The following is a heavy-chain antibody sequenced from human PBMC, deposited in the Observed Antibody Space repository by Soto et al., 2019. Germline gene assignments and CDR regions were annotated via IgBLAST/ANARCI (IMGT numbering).Heavy chain of an antibody. CDR3: AKLCYSSKPRPYYFDY. J-gene: IGHJ4*02. V-gene: IGHV3-23*01. CDR2: ISGSGGST. CDR1: GFTFSSYA. D-gene: IGHD6-13*01. Sequence: PGGSLRLSCAASGFTFSSYAMSWVRQAPGKGLEWVSAISGSGGSTYYADSVKGRFTISRDNSKNTLYLQMNSLRAEDTAVYYCAKLCYSSKPRPYYFDYWGQGTLVTVSS.